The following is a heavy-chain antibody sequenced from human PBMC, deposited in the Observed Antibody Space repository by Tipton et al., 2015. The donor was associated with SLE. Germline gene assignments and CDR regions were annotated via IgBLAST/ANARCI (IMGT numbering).Heavy chain of an antibody. CDR1: GASVSSHY. V-gene: IGHV4-59*02. Sequence: TLSLTCTVSGASVSSHYWNWIRQTPGKGLEWIGYIHYNRDTNYHPSLKSRVTISVDTSKNQLSLKLTSVTAADTAVYYYARGSVVADDFWGQGTLVTVSS. D-gene: IGHD2-15*01. CDR2: IHYNRDT. J-gene: IGHJ4*02. CDR3: ARGSVVADDF.